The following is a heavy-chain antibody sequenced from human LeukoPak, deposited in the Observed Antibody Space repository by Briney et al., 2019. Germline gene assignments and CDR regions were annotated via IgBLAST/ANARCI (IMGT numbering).Heavy chain of an antibody. CDR1: GGSISSGGYS. CDR2: IYHSGST. V-gene: IGHV4-30-2*01. Sequence: PSETLSLTCAVSGGSISSGGYSWSWIRQPPGKGLEWIGYIYHSGSTYYNPSLKSRVTISVDRSKNQFSLKLSSVTAADTAVYYCARAPSGDHYYFQHWGQGTLVTVSS. CDR3: ARAPSGDHYYFQH. D-gene: IGHD2-21*02. J-gene: IGHJ1*01.